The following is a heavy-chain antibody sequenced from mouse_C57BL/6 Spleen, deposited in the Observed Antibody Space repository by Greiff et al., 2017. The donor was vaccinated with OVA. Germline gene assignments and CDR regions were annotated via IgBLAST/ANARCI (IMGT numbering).Heavy chain of an antibody. V-gene: IGHV5-9-1*02. J-gene: IGHJ1*03. D-gene: IGHD1-1*01. CDR1: GFTFSSYA. CDR2: LSSGGDYT. Sequence: EVKLQESGEGLVKPGGSLKLSCAASGFTFSSYAMSWVRQTPEKRLEWVAYLSSGGDYTYYADTVKGRFTISRDNARNTLYLQMSSLKSEDTAMDYCTRGPRYYYGSSYWYFDVWGTGTTVTVSS. CDR3: TRGPRYYYGSSYWYFDV.